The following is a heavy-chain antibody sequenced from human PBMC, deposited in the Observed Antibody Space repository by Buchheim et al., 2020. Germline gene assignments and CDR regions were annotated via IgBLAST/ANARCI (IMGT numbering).Heavy chain of an antibody. V-gene: IGHV3-23*01. CDR3: AKDQEGPLQWLPDY. CDR1: GFTFSSYA. J-gene: IGHJ4*02. CDR2: ISGSGGST. Sequence: EVQLLESGGGLVQPGGSLRLSCAASGFTFSSYAMSWVRQAPGKGLEWVSAISGSGGSTYYADSVKGRLTIPSDNSKNTMYLQMNSLRAEDTAVYYCAKDQEGPLQWLPDYWGQGTL. D-gene: IGHD6-19*01.